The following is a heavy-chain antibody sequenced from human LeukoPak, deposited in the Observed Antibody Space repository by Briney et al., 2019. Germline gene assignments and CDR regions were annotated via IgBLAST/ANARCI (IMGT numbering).Heavy chain of an antibody. CDR1: GYSFTSYW. CDR2: IYPVDSDT. D-gene: IGHD3-3*01. CDR3: ARGAITGFLEWLLENNYYYMDV. V-gene: IGHV5-51*01. J-gene: IGHJ6*03. Sequence: GESLKISCKGSGYSFTSYWIGWVRQMPGKGLEWMGIIYPVDSDTRYSPSFQGQVTISADKSISTAYLQWSSLKASDTAMYYCARGAITGFLEWLLENNYYYMDVWGKGTTVTVSS.